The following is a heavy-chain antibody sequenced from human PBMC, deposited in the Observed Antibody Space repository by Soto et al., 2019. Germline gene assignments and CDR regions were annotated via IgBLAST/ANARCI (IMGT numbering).Heavy chain of an antibody. CDR3: GRRYCGGGSCYSSWFDP. V-gene: IGHV4-39*01. D-gene: IGHD2-15*01. CDR2: IYYSGST. Sequence: SETLSLTCTVSGGSISSSSYYWGWIRQPPGKGLEWLGSIYYSGSTYYNPSLKSPVTISADTSKNQFSLHLNSVTAADTAVYYCGRRYCGGGSCYSSWFDPWGQGTLVTVSS. J-gene: IGHJ5*02. CDR1: GGSISSSSYY.